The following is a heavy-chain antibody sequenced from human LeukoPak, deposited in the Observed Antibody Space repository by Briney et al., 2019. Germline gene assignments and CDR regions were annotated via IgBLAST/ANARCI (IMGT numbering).Heavy chain of an antibody. CDR2: ISSDDTTI. Sequence: GGSLRLSCAASGFTFSSYGMHWVRQPPGKGPEWVSYISSDDTTIYYADSVKGRFTISRDNAKNSLYLQMNSLRDEDTAVYYCARDMWAPKWYFDLWGRGTLVTVSS. CDR3: ARDMWAPKWYFDL. V-gene: IGHV3-48*02. D-gene: IGHD1-26*01. CDR1: GFTFSSYG. J-gene: IGHJ2*01.